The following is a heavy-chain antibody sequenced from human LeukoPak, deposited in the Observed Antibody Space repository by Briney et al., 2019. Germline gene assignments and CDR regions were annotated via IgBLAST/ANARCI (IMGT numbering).Heavy chain of an antibody. J-gene: IGHJ5*02. Sequence: GGSLRLSCAASGFTFSSYWMSWVRQAPGKGLEWVANIKQDGSEKYYVDSVKGRFTISRDNAKNSLYLQMNSLRAEDTAVCYCARDLLFIVVVPAADENWFDPWGQGTLVTVSS. D-gene: IGHD2-2*01. CDR2: IKQDGSEK. V-gene: IGHV3-7*01. CDR1: GFTFSSYW. CDR3: ARDLLFIVVVPAADENWFDP.